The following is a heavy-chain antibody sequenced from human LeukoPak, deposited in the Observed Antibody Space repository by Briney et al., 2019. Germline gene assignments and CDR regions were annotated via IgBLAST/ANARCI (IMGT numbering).Heavy chain of an antibody. V-gene: IGHV4-34*01. J-gene: IGHJ3*02. Sequence: SETLSLTCAVYGGSFSGYYWSWIRQPPGKGVGWIGEINHSGSTNYNPSLKSRVTISVDTSKNQFSLKLSSVTAADTAVYYCATVSVLRYFDWLGYAFDIWGQGTMVTVSS. CDR3: ATVSVLRYFDWLGYAFDI. CDR2: INHSGST. D-gene: IGHD3-9*01. CDR1: GGSFSGYY.